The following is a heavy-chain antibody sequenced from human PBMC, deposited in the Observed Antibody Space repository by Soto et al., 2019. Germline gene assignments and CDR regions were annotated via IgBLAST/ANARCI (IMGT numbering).Heavy chain of an antibody. J-gene: IGHJ4*02. Sequence: LEILSLTCTVSGGSISSYYWSWIRQPPGKGLEWIGYIYYSGSTNYNPSLKSRVTISVDTSKNQFSLKLSSVTAADTAVYYCARAPYYYDSSGYLYYFDYWGQGTLVTVSS. CDR3: ARAPYYYDSSGYLYYFDY. CDR1: GGSISSYY. CDR2: IYYSGST. D-gene: IGHD3-22*01. V-gene: IGHV4-59*01.